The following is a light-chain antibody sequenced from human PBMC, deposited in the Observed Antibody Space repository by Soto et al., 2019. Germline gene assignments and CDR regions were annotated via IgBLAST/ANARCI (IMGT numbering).Light chain of an antibody. CDR3: QQHNDWPLT. CDR2: GAS. J-gene: IGKJ4*01. V-gene: IGKV3D-15*01. Sequence: VMTQSPATLSVSPGDRAILSCRASQSVSDNLAWYQQKPGQAPRLLIYGASIRATDIPARFSGSGSGTEFSLTISSLQSEDFAVYYCQQHNDWPLTFGGGTKVDNK. CDR1: QSVSDN.